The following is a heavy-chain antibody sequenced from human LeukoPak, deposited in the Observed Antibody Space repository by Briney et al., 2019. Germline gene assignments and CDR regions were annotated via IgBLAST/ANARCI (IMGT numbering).Heavy chain of an antibody. CDR2: ISAYNGNT. Sequence: ASVKVSCEASGYSFTSYGISCVRQAPGQGLGWMGWISAYNGNTNYAQKLQGRVTMTTDTSTNTAYMEMRSLRSDDTAVYYCARGVGDSSGYYYPDWFDPWGQGTLVTVSS. CDR3: ARGVGDSSGYYYPDWFDP. V-gene: IGHV1-18*01. CDR1: GYSFTSYG. D-gene: IGHD3-22*01. J-gene: IGHJ5*02.